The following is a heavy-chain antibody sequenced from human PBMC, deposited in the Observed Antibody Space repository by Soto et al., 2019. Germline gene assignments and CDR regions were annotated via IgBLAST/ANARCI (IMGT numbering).Heavy chain of an antibody. Sequence: SETLSLTCTVSGGSIRSGGYYWSWVRQNPRRGLEWIGNIYYSRNTYYNPSLKSRLTISVDTSKNQFSLNLSSVTAADTAVYYCARDRLMATAGTARHYFGLDVWGQGTTVTVSS. J-gene: IGHJ6*02. CDR2: IYYSRNT. CDR3: ARDRLMATAGTARHYFGLDV. V-gene: IGHV4-31*03. CDR1: GGSIRSGGYY. D-gene: IGHD5-18*01.